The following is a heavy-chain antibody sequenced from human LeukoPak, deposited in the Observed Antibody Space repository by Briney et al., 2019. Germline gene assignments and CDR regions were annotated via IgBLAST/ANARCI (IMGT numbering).Heavy chain of an antibody. CDR3: ASTDYDILTGYNYWFDP. V-gene: IGHV4-39*07. Sequence: SETLSLTCTVSGGSISSSSYYWGWIRQPPGKGLEWIGSIYYSGSTYYNPSLKSRVTISVDTSKNQFSLKLSSVTAADTAVYYCASTDYDILTGYNYWFDPWGQGTLVTVSS. J-gene: IGHJ5*02. D-gene: IGHD3-9*01. CDR1: GGSISSSSYY. CDR2: IYYSGST.